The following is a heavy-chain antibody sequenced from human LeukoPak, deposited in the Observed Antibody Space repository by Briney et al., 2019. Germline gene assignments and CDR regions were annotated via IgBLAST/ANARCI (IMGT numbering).Heavy chain of an antibody. V-gene: IGHV4-30-2*01. D-gene: IGHD6-6*01. CDR2: IYHSGST. CDR3: ARDQYSSSKAFDI. CDR1: GGSISSGGYY. Sequence: TLSLTCTVSGGSISSGGYYWSWIRQPPGKGLEWIGYIYHSGSTYYNPSLKSRVTISVDRSKNQFSLKLSSVTAADTAVYYCARDQYSSSKAFDIWGQGTMVTVSS. J-gene: IGHJ3*02.